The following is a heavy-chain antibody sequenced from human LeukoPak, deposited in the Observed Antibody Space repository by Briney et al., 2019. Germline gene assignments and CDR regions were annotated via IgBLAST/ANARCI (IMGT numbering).Heavy chain of an antibody. CDR2: IYYSGST. CDR3: ARDQRVGGSGSYYNPFYYYYGMDV. D-gene: IGHD3-10*01. V-gene: IGHV4-31*03. CDR1: GGSISSGGYY. Sequence: SETLSLTCTVSGGSISSGGYYWSWIRQHPGKGPEWIGYIYYSGSTYYNPSLKSRVTISVDTSKNQFSLKLSSVTAADTAVYYCARDQRVGGSGSYYNPFYYYYGMDVWGQGTTVTVSS. J-gene: IGHJ6*02.